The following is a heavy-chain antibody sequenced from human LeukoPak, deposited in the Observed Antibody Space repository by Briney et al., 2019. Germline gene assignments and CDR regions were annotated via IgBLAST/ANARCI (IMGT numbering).Heavy chain of an antibody. CDR2: IIPIFGTA. D-gene: IGHD5-24*01. J-gene: IGHJ3*02. Sequence: ASVKVSCKASGGTFSSYAISWVRQAPGQGLEWMGGIIPIFGTANYAQKLQGRVTITTDESTSTAYMELSSLGSEDTAVYYCARDTDGDGYNSENDAFDIWGQGTMVTVSS. V-gene: IGHV1-69*05. CDR1: GGTFSSYA. CDR3: ARDTDGDGYNSENDAFDI.